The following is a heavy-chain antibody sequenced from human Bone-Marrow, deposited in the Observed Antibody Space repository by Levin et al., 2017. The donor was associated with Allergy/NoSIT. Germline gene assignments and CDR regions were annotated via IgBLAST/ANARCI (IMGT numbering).Heavy chain of an antibody. V-gene: IGHV4-39*07. CDR3: ARVSYYGSGPYYEYYFDS. CDR1: GGSIYNSPYF. Sequence: SETLSLTCTVSGGSIYNSPYFWAWIRQPPGTGLEWIGSVYYTERSFYNPSLASRVSISVDTSTNQFSLKMISVTAADTAMYYCARVSYYGSGPYYEYYFDSWGQGTLVTVSS. D-gene: IGHD3-10*01. J-gene: IGHJ4*02. CDR2: VYYTERS.